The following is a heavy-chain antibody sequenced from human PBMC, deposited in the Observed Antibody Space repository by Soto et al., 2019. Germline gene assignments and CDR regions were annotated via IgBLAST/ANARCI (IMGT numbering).Heavy chain of an antibody. D-gene: IGHD3-10*01. CDR1: GGSISSGGYY. J-gene: IGHJ6*02. CDR2: IYYSGST. Sequence: SETLSLTCTVSGGSISSGGYYWSWIRQHPGKGLEWIGYIYYSGSTYYNPSLKSRVTISVDTSKNQFSLRLSSVTAADTAVYYCATDHWGQISMVRGDSHYYGMDVWGQGTTVTVSS. CDR3: ATDHWGQISMVRGDSHYYGMDV. V-gene: IGHV4-31*03.